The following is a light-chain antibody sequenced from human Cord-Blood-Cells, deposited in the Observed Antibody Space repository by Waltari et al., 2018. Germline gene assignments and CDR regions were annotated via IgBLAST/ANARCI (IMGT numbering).Light chain of an antibody. J-gene: IGKJ2*01. V-gene: IGKV2-28*01. CDR3: MQALQTPYT. CDR2: LGS. Sequence: DMVMTQSPRSLPVTPGEPASIPSRSSQSLLHSNGYNYLDWYLQKPGQSPQLLIYLGSNRASGVPDRFSGSGSGTDFTLKISRVEAEDVGVYYCMQALQTPYTFGQGTKLEIK. CDR1: QSLLHSNGYNY.